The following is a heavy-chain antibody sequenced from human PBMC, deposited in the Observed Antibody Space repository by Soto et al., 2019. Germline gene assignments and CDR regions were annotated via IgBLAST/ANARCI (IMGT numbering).Heavy chain of an antibody. D-gene: IGHD6-19*01. Sequence: PSETLSLTCTVSGGSISSSSYYWGWIRHPPGKGLEWIGSIYYSGSTYYNPSLKSRVTISVDTSKNQFSLKLSSVTAADTAVYYCAKYSSGWYEGFDWFDPWGQGTLVTVSS. V-gene: IGHV4-39*01. CDR2: IYYSGST. CDR1: GGSISSSSYY. J-gene: IGHJ5*02. CDR3: AKYSSGWYEGFDWFDP.